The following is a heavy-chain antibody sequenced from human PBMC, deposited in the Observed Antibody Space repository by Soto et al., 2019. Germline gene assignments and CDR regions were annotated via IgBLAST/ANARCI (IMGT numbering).Heavy chain of an antibody. V-gene: IGHV5-51*01. Sequence: GESLKISCKGSGYSFTSYWIGWVRQMPGKGLEWMGIIYPGDSDTTYSPSFQGQVTISADKSISTAYLQWSSLKASDTAMYYCAREGYSSGYYREYYFDYWGQGTLVTVSS. D-gene: IGHD3-22*01. CDR1: GYSFTSYW. CDR3: AREGYSSGYYREYYFDY. J-gene: IGHJ4*02. CDR2: IYPGDSDT.